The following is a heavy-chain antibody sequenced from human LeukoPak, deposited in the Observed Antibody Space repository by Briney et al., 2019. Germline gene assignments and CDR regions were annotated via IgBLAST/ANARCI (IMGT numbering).Heavy chain of an antibody. Sequence: GGPLRLSCAASGFTFSNYAMSWARQAPGKGLEWVSAITCSGSSTYYADSVKGRFTISRDNYKNTLYLQMNSLRAEDTAVYYCTKGTIWSPFDYWGQGTLVTVPS. V-gene: IGHV3-23*01. CDR3: TKGTIWSPFDY. D-gene: IGHD3-10*01. J-gene: IGHJ4*02. CDR2: ITCSGSST. CDR1: GFTFSNYA.